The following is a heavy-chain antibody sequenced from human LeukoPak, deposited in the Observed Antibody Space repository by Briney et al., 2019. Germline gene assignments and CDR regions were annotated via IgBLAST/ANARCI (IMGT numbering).Heavy chain of an antibody. Sequence: LSQTLSLTCAISGDSVSSNSAAWNWIRQSPSRGLEWLGRAYYRSTWHHDYAVSVKSRITINPDTSKNHSSLQLSSVTAADTAVYYCAKRYSSSWSHRLMNWFDPWGQGTLVTVSS. CDR3: AKRYSSSWSHRLMNWFDP. D-gene: IGHD6-13*01. CDR2: AYYRSTWHH. V-gene: IGHV6-1*01. J-gene: IGHJ5*02. CDR1: GDSVSSNSAA.